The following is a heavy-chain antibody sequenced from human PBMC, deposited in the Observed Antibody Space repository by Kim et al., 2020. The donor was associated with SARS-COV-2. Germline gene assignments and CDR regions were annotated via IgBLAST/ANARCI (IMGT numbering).Heavy chain of an antibody. D-gene: IGHD6-19*01. J-gene: IGHJ4*02. CDR2: TYYRSEWSY. Sequence: SQTLSLTCAISGDSVSSNSAAWNWIRQSPSRGLEWLGGTYYRSEWSYDYAVSVKGRITINADTSKNQFSLHLNSVTPEDTAVYYCAAGWALSFWGQGTLVTVSS. CDR1: GDSVSSNSAA. V-gene: IGHV6-1*01. CDR3: AAGWALSF.